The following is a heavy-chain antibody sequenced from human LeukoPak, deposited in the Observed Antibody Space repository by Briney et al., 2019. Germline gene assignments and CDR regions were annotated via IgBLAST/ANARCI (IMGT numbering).Heavy chain of an antibody. Sequence: SGGSLRLSCAASGFTFSSYGMHWVRQAPGKGLEWVSAISGSGGSTYYADSVKGRFTISRDNSKNTLYLQMNSLRAEDTAVYYCAKDPGLSALDGSYYAGYFDYWGQGTLVTVSS. D-gene: IGHD1-26*01. CDR3: AKDPGLSALDGSYYAGYFDY. CDR2: ISGSGGST. J-gene: IGHJ4*02. V-gene: IGHV3-23*01. CDR1: GFTFSSYG.